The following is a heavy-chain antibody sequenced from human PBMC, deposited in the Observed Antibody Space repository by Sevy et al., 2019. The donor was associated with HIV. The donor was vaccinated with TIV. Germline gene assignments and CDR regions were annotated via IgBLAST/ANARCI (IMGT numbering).Heavy chain of an antibody. J-gene: IGHJ4*02. D-gene: IGHD5-12*01. CDR1: GFTYS. Sequence: GGSLRHSCVASGFTYSMNWVRQAPGKGLEWVSYISDSSATIHYADSVKGRFTISRDNAKNSLYLQMNTLRAEDTAVYYCASQRGGYERLYYFDSWGQGTLVTVSS. CDR3: ASQRGGYERLYYFDS. CDR2: ISDSSATI. V-gene: IGHV3-48*01.